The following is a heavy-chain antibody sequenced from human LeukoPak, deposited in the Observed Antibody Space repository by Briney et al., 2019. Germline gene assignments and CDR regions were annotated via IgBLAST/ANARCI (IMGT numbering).Heavy chain of an antibody. CDR2: ISTYNGNT. CDR1: GYTFINYG. D-gene: IGHD3-3*01. CDR3: ARDVSDLWSFSKYYYMDV. Sequence: ASVKVSCKASGYTFINYGITWVRQAPGQGLEWMGWISTYNGNTNYAQKVQSRVTMTTDTSTSTAYTELRSLRSDDTAVYYCARDVSDLWSFSKYYYMDVWGKGTTVTVSS. J-gene: IGHJ6*03. V-gene: IGHV1-18*01.